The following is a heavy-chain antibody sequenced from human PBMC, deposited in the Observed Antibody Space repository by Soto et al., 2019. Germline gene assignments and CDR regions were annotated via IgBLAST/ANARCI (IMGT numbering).Heavy chain of an antibody. V-gene: IGHV4-31*02. CDR3: AIGISSGGYGRLNY. D-gene: IGHD3-22*01. J-gene: IGHJ4*02. Sequence: SLSIACTLSGVCITSGGYYWSWLRPHRGEGLEWIVYIYYGGIYYYSPSLKSRVSISIDTSKNQLSLKLKSVTAADTAFYYCAIGISSGGYGRLNYWGQGTLVTVPS. CDR2: IYYGGIY. CDR1: GVCITSGGYY.